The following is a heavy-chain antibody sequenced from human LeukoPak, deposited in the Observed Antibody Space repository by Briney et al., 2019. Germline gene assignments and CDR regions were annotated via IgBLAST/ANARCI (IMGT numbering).Heavy chain of an antibody. J-gene: IGHJ3*02. Sequence: GGSLRLSCAASGFTFEDYAMHWVRQAPGKGLEWVSGISWNSGSIGYADSVKGRFTISRDNAKNSLYLQMNSLRAEDTALYYCAKGVYGDYVEAFDIWGQGTMVTVSS. D-gene: IGHD4-17*01. CDR1: GFTFEDYA. CDR2: ISWNSGSI. CDR3: AKGVYGDYVEAFDI. V-gene: IGHV3-9*01.